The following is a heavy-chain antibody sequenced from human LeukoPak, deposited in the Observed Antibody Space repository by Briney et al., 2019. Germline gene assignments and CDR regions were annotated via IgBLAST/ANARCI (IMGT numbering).Heavy chain of an antibody. V-gene: IGHV3-21*01. CDR3: AREKETLLSITMVRGLIRRHYYMDV. D-gene: IGHD3-10*01. Sequence: GGSLRLSCAASGFTFNTYTMNWVRQAPGKGLEWVSSITASSTAIYSADSVKGRFTISRDNAKNFLYLQMNSLRAEDTAVYYCAREKETLLSITMVRGLIRRHYYMDVWGKGTTVTISS. CDR1: GFTFNTYT. J-gene: IGHJ6*03. CDR2: ITASSTAI.